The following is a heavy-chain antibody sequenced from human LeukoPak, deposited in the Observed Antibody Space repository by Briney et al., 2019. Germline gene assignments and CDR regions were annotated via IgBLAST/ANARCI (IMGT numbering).Heavy chain of an antibody. CDR3: ARGPNTAGNYRAFDL. Sequence: SETLSLTCTVSGGSISSYYWSWVRQPAGKGLEWIGRIYTSGNTNYNPSLKGRVTMSVDTSKNQFSLNLSSVTAADTAVYYCARGPNTAGNYRAFDLWGQGTKVTVSS. CDR2: IYTSGNT. CDR1: GGSISSYY. J-gene: IGHJ3*01. V-gene: IGHV4-4*07. D-gene: IGHD4-11*01.